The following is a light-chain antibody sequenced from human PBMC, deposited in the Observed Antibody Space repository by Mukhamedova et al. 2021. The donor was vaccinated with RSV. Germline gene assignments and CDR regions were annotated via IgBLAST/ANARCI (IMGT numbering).Light chain of an antibody. CDR3: QQSYGTPVT. CDR2: GAS. V-gene: IGKV1-39*01. J-gene: IGKJ5*01. CDR1: QGISTY. Sequence: GDTVTITCRASQGISTYLHWHQQRPGKAPKVLIFGASNLQSEVPSRFSGRGSGTDFTLTISGLLPEDSARYYCQQSYGTPVTFG.